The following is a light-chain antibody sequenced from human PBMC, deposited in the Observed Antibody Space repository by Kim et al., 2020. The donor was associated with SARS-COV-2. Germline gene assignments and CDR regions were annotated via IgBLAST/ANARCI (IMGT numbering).Light chain of an antibody. CDR3: QQYGSSWT. Sequence: EIVLTQSPGTLSLSPGERATLSCRASQSVSSSYLGWYQQKPRQTPRLLIYGASSRATGIPDRFGGSVSRTDFTLTISRQEPEDFAVYYCQQYGSSWTFGQGTKVDIK. CDR2: GAS. V-gene: IGKV3-20*01. J-gene: IGKJ1*01. CDR1: QSVSSSY.